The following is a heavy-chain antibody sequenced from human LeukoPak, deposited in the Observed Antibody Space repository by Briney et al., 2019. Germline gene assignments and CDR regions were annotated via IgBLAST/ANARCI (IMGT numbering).Heavy chain of an antibody. V-gene: IGHV1-46*01. Sequence: ASVKVSCKASGYTLTRYYMHSVRQAPGQGLEWMGIINPSGGSARYAQKFQGRVTMTRDTSTSTVYMEVSSLRSEDTDVYYCPSLAYYDSSGYPNYWGQGTLVTVSS. CDR1: GYTLTRYY. CDR3: PSLAYYDSSGYPNY. D-gene: IGHD3-22*01. CDR2: INPSGGSA. J-gene: IGHJ4*02.